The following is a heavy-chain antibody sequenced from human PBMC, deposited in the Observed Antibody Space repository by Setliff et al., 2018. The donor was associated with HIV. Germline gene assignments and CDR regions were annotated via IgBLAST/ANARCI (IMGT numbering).Heavy chain of an antibody. D-gene: IGHD3-10*01. CDR1: GGSISSGDYY. Sequence: SETMSLTCTVSGGSISSGDYYWTWIRQPPGKGLEWIGYLYNSGSTYYEPSLRGRVTISIDKKQFSLKLNSVTAADTAVYYCARETNASGSLTAYWYFDLWGRGTLVTVSS. J-gene: IGHJ2*01. V-gene: IGHV4-30-4*08. CDR3: ARETNASGSLTAYWYFDL. CDR2: LYNSGST.